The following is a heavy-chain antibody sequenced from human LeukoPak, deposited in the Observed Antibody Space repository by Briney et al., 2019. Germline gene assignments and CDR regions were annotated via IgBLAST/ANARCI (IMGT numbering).Heavy chain of an antibody. V-gene: IGHV3-7*01. CDR3: ASVGITIFGVAHF. J-gene: IGHJ4*02. D-gene: IGHD3-3*01. CDR2: IKPDGSEK. Sequence: QPGGSLRLSCAASGFTFSSPWMSWVRQAPGKGLEWLTNIKPDGSEKYYVDSVKGRFTISRDNAKNSLFLQMNSLRAEDTAVYYCASVGITIFGVAHFGGQGTLVTVSS. CDR1: GFTFSSPW.